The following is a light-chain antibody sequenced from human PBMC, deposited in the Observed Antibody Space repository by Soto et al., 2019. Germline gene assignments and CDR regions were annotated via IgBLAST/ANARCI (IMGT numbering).Light chain of an antibody. V-gene: IGKV1-39*01. CDR3: QQSYSTPRIT. CDR1: QSISSY. Sequence: DIQMTQSPSSLSASVGDRVTITCRASQSISSYLNWYQQKPGKAPKLLIYAASSLQSGVPSRFSGSGSGTDFTLTIRSLQPEDFATYYCQQSYSTPRITFGPGTKVDIK. J-gene: IGKJ3*01. CDR2: AAS.